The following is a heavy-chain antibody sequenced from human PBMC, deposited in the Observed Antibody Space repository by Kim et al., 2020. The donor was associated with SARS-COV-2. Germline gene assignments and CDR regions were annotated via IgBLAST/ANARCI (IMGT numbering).Heavy chain of an antibody. Sequence: ASVKVSCKASGYNLNSYYVHWVRQAPGQGLEWVGIIKPSVGSKSYAQKFQGRVTMTSDTSTSTVYMELSSLRSEDTAVYYCARENLDFDYWGQGTLVTVSS. V-gene: IGHV1-46*02. CDR2: IKPSVGSK. CDR1: GYNLNSYY. J-gene: IGHJ4*02. CDR3: ARENLDFDY.